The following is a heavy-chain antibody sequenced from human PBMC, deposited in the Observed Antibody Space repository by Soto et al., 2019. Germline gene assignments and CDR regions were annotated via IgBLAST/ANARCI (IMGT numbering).Heavy chain of an antibody. J-gene: IGHJ4*02. CDR1: GGSFSDFY. V-gene: IGHV4-34*01. CDR3: GPRGAVAPRGY. Sequence: SSETLSLTCAVSGGSFSDFYWTWIRQLPGKGLEWIGEINHIGYTNYNPSLESRVAISVDTSKNQFSLNLRSVTAADTAVYYCGPRGAVAPRGYWGQGNLVTVSS. CDR2: INHIGYT. D-gene: IGHD2-15*01.